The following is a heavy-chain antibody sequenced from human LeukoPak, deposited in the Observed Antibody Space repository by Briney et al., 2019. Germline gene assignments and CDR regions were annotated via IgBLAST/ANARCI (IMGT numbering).Heavy chain of an antibody. CDR3: AKDTRVDYYGSGKNGMDV. CDR2: INQDGGEK. D-gene: IGHD3-10*01. V-gene: IGHV3-7*03. CDR1: GFTFSSYW. J-gene: IGHJ6*02. Sequence: GGSLRLSCAASGFTFSSYWMSWVRQAPGKGLEWVANINQDGGEKYYLDSVKGRFTISRDNAKNSLYLQMNSLRAEDTALYYCAKDTRVDYYGSGKNGMDVWGQGTTVTVS.